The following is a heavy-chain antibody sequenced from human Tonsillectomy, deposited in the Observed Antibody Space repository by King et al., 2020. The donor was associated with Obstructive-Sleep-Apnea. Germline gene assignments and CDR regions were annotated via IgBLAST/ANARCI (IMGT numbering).Heavy chain of an antibody. CDR3: ARGSGATAVNWFDP. CDR1: GGSFSDYY. CDR2: INHSGST. D-gene: IGHD6-13*01. Sequence: VQLQQWGAGLLKPSETLSLTCAVFGGSFSDYYWSWIRQPPGKGLEWIGEINHSGSTNYNPSLKSRVTTSVDTSKNQFSLKLSSVTAAETAAYYCARGSGATAVNWFDPWGQGTLVTVSS. V-gene: IGHV4-34*01. J-gene: IGHJ5*02.